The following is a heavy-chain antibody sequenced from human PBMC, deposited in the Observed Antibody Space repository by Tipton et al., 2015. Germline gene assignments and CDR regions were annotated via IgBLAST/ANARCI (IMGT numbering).Heavy chain of an antibody. V-gene: IGHV3-23*01. J-gene: IGHJ4*02. Sequence: SLRLSCAASGLTLTTFDMSWVRQAPGKGLEWVSGITRSVISGFGGRTYYADSVRGRFTISRDSSKNSLYLQMNSLRDEDTAMYYCAPDYGGNSGGVYWGQGTLVTVSS. CDR1: GLTLTTFD. CDR2: ITRSVISGFGGRT. D-gene: IGHD4-23*01. CDR3: APDYGGNSGGVY.